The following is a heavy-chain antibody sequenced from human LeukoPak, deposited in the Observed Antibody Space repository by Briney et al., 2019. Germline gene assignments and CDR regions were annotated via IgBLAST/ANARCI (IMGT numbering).Heavy chain of an antibody. V-gene: IGHV1-46*01. J-gene: IGHJ4*02. CDR3: ARDSTGALDY. D-gene: IGHD1-26*01. CDR1: GFTFTSYY. Sequence: GGSLRLSCAASGFTFTSYYMHWVRQAPGQGLEWMGIINPSGGSTSYAQKFQGRVTMTRDTSTSTVYMELSSLRSEDTAVYYCARDSTGALDYWGQGTLVTVSS. CDR2: INPSGGST.